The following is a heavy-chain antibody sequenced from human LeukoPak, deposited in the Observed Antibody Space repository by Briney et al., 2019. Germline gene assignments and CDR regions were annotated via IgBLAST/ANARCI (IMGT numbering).Heavy chain of an antibody. V-gene: IGHV4-39*07. CDR3: ARDQGSGYYNWFDP. D-gene: IGHD3-3*01. Sequence: WETLSLTCAVYGGSFSSYYWGSIRQPPGKGLEWIGSIYYSGSTYYDPSLKSRVTISVDTSKNQFSLKLSSVTAADTAVYYCARDQGSGYYNWFDPWGQGTLVTVSS. J-gene: IGHJ5*02. CDR2: IYYSGST. CDR1: GGSFSSYY.